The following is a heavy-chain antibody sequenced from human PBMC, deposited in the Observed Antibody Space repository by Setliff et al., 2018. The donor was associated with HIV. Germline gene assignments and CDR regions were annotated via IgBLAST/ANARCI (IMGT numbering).Heavy chain of an antibody. Sequence: SETLSLTCAVSGYSISSGYYWGWIRQPPGKGLEWIGSIYHSGSTYYNPSLKSRVTISVDTSKNQFSLKLSSVTAADTAVYYCARQGYYDSSGSRDAFDIWGQGTRVTVSS. D-gene: IGHD3-22*01. CDR1: GYSISSGYY. CDR3: ARQGYYDSSGSRDAFDI. J-gene: IGHJ3*02. V-gene: IGHV4-38-2*01. CDR2: IYHSGST.